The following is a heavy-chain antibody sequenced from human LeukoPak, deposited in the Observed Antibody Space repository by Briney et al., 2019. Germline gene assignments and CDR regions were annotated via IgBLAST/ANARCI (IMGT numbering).Heavy chain of an antibody. J-gene: IGHJ4*02. CDR1: GDSVSNSNAA. D-gene: IGHD2-2*02. Sequence: PSQTLSLTCAISGDSVSNSNAAWAWIRQSPSRGLECLGRTYYQSKWYNDYAVFVQSRVTINSDTSKDQFSLQLNSVTPEDTAVXYXXXXSYXAPDYWGXGTLVTV. CDR2: TYYQSKWYN. V-gene: IGHV6-1*01. CDR3: XXXSYXAPDY.